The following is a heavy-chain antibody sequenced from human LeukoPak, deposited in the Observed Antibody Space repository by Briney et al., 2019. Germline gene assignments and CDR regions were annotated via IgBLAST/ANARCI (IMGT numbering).Heavy chain of an antibody. D-gene: IGHD3-3*01. CDR3: ARDIFNSDFWSAYYDC. J-gene: IGHJ4*02. Sequence: GGSLRLSCAASGFTFSSYEMTWVRQAPGKGLEWVSYISSSGNTIYYADSVKGRFTISRDNAKNSLYLQMNGLRAEDTAVYYCARDIFNSDFWSAYYDCWGQGTLVTVSS. CDR1: GFTFSSYE. CDR2: ISSSGNTI. V-gene: IGHV3-48*03.